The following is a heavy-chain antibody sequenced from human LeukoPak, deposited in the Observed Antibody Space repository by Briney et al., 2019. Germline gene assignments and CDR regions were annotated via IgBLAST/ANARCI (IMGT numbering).Heavy chain of an antibody. Sequence: ASVKVSCKASGYTFTGYYMHWVRQAPGQGLEWMGWINPNGGGTNYAQKFQGRVTITRDTSASTAYMELSSLRSEDTAVYYCARTSDSSGWYDYWGQGTLVTVSS. J-gene: IGHJ4*02. CDR2: INPNGGGT. CDR1: GYTFTGYY. D-gene: IGHD6-19*01. CDR3: ARTSDSSGWYDY. V-gene: IGHV1-2*02.